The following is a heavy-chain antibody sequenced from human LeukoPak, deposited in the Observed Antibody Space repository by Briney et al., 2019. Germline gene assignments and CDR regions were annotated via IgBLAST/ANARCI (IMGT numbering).Heavy chain of an antibody. V-gene: IGHV3-11*01. J-gene: IGHJ5*02. D-gene: IGHD2-2*01. CDR1: GFTFSDYY. CDR3: ARDIVVVPAAGDNWFDP. Sequence: GGSLRLSCAASGFTFSDYYMSWIRQAPGKGLEWVSYISSSGSTIYYADSVKGRFTISRDNSKNTLYLQMNSLRAEDTAVYYCARDIVVVPAAGDNWFDPWGQGTLVTVSS. CDR2: ISSSGSTI.